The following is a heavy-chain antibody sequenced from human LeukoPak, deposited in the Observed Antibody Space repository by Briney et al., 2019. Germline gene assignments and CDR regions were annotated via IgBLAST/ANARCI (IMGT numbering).Heavy chain of an antibody. CDR3: ARARYYDSSGYVDY. Sequence: PSETLSLTCTVSGGSISSYYWSWIRQPPGKGLEWIGHIYYIGSTNYNPSLKSRVTISVDTSKNQFSLKLSSVTAADTAVYYCARARYYDSSGYVDYWGQGTLVTVSS. J-gene: IGHJ4*02. CDR1: GGSISSYY. D-gene: IGHD3-22*01. V-gene: IGHV4-59*01. CDR2: IYYIGST.